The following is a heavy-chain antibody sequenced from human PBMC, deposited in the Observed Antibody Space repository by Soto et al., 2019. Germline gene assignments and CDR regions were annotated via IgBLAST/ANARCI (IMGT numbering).Heavy chain of an antibody. J-gene: IGHJ4*02. CDR2: INPNSGVT. D-gene: IGHD1-26*01. CDR1: GYTITGFY. V-gene: IGHV1-2*02. CDR3: ARVSVVGAHGHYDY. Sequence: ASVKVSCKASGYTITGFYIHWVRQAPGQGLEWMGWINPNSGVTKYAQKFQGRVTMTRDTSISTAYMELGRLRSDDTAVYYCARVSVVGAHGHYDYWGQGTLVTVSS.